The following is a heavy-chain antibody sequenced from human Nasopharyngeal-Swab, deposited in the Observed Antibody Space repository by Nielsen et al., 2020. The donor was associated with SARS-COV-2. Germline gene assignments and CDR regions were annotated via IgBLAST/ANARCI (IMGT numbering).Heavy chain of an antibody. CDR1: GFTISSYA. CDR2: ISGSGGST. D-gene: IGHD2-15*01. J-gene: IGHJ4*02. Sequence: GGSLRLSCAASGFTISSYAMSWVRQAPGKGLEWVSAISGSGGSTYYADSVKGRFTISRDNSKNTLYLQMNSLRAEDTAVYYCAKKPGGRYCSGGSCYYRDWGQGTLVTVSS. CDR3: AKKPGGRYCSGGSCYYRD. V-gene: IGHV3-23*01.